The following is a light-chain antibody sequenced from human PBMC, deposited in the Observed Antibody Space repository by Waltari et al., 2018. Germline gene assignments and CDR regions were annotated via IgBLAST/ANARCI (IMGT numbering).Light chain of an antibody. CDR2: WES. CDR1: QSVLYSSNNKNY. CDR3: QQYYSTPPVT. J-gene: IGKJ5*01. Sequence: DIVMTQSPDSLAVSLGERAPINCKSSQSVLYSSNNKNYLAWYQQKPGQHPKLLIYWESTRESGVPDRFSGSGSGTDFTLTISSLQAEDVAVYYCQQYYSTPPVTFGQGTRLEIK. V-gene: IGKV4-1*01.